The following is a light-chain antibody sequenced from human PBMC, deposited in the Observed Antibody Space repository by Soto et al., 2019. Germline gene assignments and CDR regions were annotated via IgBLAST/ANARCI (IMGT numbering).Light chain of an antibody. CDR2: NAI. CDR1: QSVSSN. V-gene: IGKV3-15*01. J-gene: IGKJ3*01. CDR3: QQYHNWPPFT. Sequence: EIVMTQSPGTLSVSPGERATLSCRASQSVSSNLAWFQQKPGQAPRLLIYNAITRSTGIPVRFSGSGSGTEFTLTISSLQSADFAVYYCQQYHNWPPFTFGPGTKVDI.